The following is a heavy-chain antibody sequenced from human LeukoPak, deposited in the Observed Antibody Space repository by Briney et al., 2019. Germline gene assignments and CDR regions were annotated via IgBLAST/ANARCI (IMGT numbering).Heavy chain of an antibody. CDR1: GYTFTSSD. V-gene: IGHV1-8*01. J-gene: IGHJ4*02. D-gene: IGHD3-10*01. Sequence: ASVKVSCKASGYTFTSSDINWVRQATGQGLEWMGWMNPNSGNTGYAQKFQGRVTMTRDTSISTAYMELSRLRSDDTAVYYCARAHDILLWFGELSFDYWGQGTLVTVSS. CDR3: ARAHDILLWFGELSFDY. CDR2: MNPNSGNT.